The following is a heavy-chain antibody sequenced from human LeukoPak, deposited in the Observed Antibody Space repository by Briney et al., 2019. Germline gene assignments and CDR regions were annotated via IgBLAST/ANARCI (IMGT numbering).Heavy chain of an antibody. CDR2: INPNSGGT. CDR1: GYTFTGYY. V-gene: IGHV1-2*02. CDR3: ARVNLGYSSSYNYYYYYYMDV. D-gene: IGHD6-13*01. Sequence: ASVKVSCKASGYTFTGYYTHWVRQAPGQGLEWMGWINPNSGGTNYAQKFQGRVTMTRDTSISTAYMELSRLRSDDTAVYYCARVNLGYSSSYNYYYYYYMDVWGKGTTVTVSS. J-gene: IGHJ6*03.